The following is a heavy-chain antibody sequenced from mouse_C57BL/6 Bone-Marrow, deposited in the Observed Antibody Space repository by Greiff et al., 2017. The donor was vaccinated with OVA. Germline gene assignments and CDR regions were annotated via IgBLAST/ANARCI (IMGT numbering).Heavy chain of an antibody. CDR3: TTFYYDYDDYAMDY. J-gene: IGHJ4*01. D-gene: IGHD2-4*01. V-gene: IGHV14-4*01. Sequence: EVMLVESGAELVRPGASVKLSCTASGFNIKDDYMHWVKQRPEQGLEWIGLIDPENGDTEYASKFQGKATITADTSSNTAYLQLSSLTSEDTAVYYCTTFYYDYDDYAMDYWGQGTSVTVSS. CDR1: GFNIKDDY. CDR2: IDPENGDT.